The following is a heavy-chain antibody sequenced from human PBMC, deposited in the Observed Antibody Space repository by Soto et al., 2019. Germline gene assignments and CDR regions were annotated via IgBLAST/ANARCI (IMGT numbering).Heavy chain of an antibody. CDR3: ARITSTYGPPTFDC. J-gene: IGHJ4*02. V-gene: IGHV2-26*01. CDR2: IFSNDKK. D-gene: IGHD3-10*01. Sequence: QVTLKESGPVLVKPTETLTLTCSVSGFSLTNVTMGVSWIRQPPGKALEWLAHIFSNDKKSYRTSLKSRLTISKDTSKSQVVLTVTNMDPVDTATYYCARITSTYGPPTFDCWGQGTLVTVSS. CDR1: GFSLTNVTMG.